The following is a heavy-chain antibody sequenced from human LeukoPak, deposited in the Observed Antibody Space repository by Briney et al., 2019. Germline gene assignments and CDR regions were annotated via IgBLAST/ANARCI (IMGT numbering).Heavy chain of an antibody. CDR1: GFTFSTYA. J-gene: IGHJ4*02. D-gene: IGHD3-16*02. Sequence: GGSLRLSCAASGFTFSTYAMSWVRQAPGRGLEWVSGISGSGGSTHYADSVKGRFTISRDNSKNTLYLKMNSLRAEDTAVYYCAKGGYRYEGNIDYWGQGTLVTVSS. CDR2: ISGSGGST. V-gene: IGHV3-23*01. CDR3: AKGGYRYEGNIDY.